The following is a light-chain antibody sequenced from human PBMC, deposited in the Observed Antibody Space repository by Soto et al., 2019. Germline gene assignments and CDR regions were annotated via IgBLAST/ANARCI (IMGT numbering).Light chain of an antibody. CDR1: KLGDKY. Sequence: SYELTQPPSVSVSPGQTASITCSGDKLGDKYACWYQQKPGQSPVLVTYQDSKRPSGIPERFSGSNSGNTATLTISGTQAMDEADYYCQAWDSSTGVFGTGTKLTVL. CDR3: QAWDSSTGV. J-gene: IGLJ1*01. V-gene: IGLV3-1*01. CDR2: QDS.